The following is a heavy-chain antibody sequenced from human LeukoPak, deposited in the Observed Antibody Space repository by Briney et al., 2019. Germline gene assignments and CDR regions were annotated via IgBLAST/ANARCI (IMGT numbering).Heavy chain of an antibody. CDR3: ASPRRGQSFDI. V-gene: IGHV3-53*01. CDR2: IYPGGNT. CDR1: GFTVSSNY. J-gene: IGHJ3*02. D-gene: IGHD5-12*01. Sequence: PGGSLRLSCAASGFTVSSNYMSWVRQAPGKGLEWVSVIYPGGNTYYADSVKGRFTVSRDNSKNTLYLQMNSLRAEDTAVYYCASPRRGQSFDIWGQGTMVTVSS.